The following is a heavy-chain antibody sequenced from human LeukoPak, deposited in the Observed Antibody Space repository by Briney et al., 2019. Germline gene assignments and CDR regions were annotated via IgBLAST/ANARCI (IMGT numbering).Heavy chain of an antibody. D-gene: IGHD3-10*01. CDR3: ALHYGDYYYYYMDV. J-gene: IGHJ6*03. Sequence: GGSLRLSCAASGFTFDDYGTSWVRQAPGKGLEWVSGINWNGGSTGYADSVKGRFTISRDNAKNSLYLQLNSLRAEDTALYYCALHYGDYYYYYMDVWGKGTTVTVSS. CDR2: INWNGGST. V-gene: IGHV3-20*04. CDR1: GFTFDDYG.